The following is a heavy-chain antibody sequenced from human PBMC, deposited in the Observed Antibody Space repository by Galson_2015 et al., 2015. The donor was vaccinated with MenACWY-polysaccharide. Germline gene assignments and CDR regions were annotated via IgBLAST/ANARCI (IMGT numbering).Heavy chain of an antibody. J-gene: IGHJ5*02. CDR3: TKAGAKYCSGSSCNFNWFDP. CDR1: GFTLSTYW. D-gene: IGHD2-15*01. Sequence: SLRLSCAASGFTLSTYWMHWVRQGPGKGLVWVSRINADGSATGYADSVRGRFTISRDNAKNTLYLEMNSLRAEDTAVYYCTKAGAKYCSGSSCNFNWFDPWGQGTLVTVSS. CDR2: INADGSAT. V-gene: IGHV3-74*01.